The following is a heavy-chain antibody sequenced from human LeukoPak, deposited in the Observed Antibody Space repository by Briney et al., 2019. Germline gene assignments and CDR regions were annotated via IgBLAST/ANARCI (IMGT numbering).Heavy chain of an antibody. D-gene: IGHD1-26*01. CDR1: GGSFSGYY. CDR3: ARGTSSGSFDH. J-gene: IGHJ5*02. Sequence: PSETLSLTCAVYGGSFSGYYWSWIRQPPGKGLEWIEEINHSGSTNYNPSLKSRVTISVDTSKNQFSLKLSSVTAADTAVYYCARGTSSGSFDHWGQGTLVTVSS. CDR2: INHSGST. V-gene: IGHV4-34*01.